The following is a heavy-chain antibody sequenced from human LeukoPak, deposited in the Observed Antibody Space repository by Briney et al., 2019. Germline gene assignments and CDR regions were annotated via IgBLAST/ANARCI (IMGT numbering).Heavy chain of an antibody. V-gene: IGHV3-21*01. Sequence: GGSLRLSCGASGFTFSSFSMNSVRQAPGKGLEWVSSITPTSSYIYYADSVRGRFTISRDNAKNSLFLQMDSLSAEDTAVYYCVRLRRSSATGGYYYYYDYWGQGILVTVSS. CDR3: VRLRRSSATGGYYYYYDY. CDR1: GFTFSSFS. D-gene: IGHD3-22*01. J-gene: IGHJ4*02. CDR2: ITPTSSYI.